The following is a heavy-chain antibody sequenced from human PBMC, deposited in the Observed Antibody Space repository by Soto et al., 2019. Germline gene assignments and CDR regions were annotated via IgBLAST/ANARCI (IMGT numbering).Heavy chain of an antibody. V-gene: IGHV3-30-3*01. CDR3: ASEDDYGDYWYFDL. D-gene: IGHD4-17*01. CDR1: GFTFSSYA. Sequence: QVQLVESGGGVVQPGRSLRLSCAASGFTFSSYAMHWVRQAPGKGLEWVAVISYDGSNKYYADSVKGRFTISRDNSKNTLYLQMNSLRAEDTAVYYCASEDDYGDYWYFDLWGRGTLVTVSS. CDR2: ISYDGSNK. J-gene: IGHJ2*01.